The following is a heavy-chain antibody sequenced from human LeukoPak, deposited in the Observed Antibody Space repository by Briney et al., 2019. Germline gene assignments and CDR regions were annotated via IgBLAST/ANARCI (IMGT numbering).Heavy chain of an antibody. D-gene: IGHD2-21*02. CDR2: ISYSGST. CDR1: GGSITSGGYY. CDR3: AGVVVTAPEWFDP. V-gene: IGHV4-31*03. J-gene: IGHJ5*02. Sequence: SETLSLTCTVSGGSITSGGYYWSWIRQHPGKDLEWIGYISYSGSTYYSPSLKSRLTISVDTSKSQFSLKLSSVTAADTAVYYCAGVVVTAPEWFDPWGLGTLVTVSS.